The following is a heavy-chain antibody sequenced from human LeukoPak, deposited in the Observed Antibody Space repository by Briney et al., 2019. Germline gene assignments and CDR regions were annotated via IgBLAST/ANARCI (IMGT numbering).Heavy chain of an antibody. Sequence: SETLSLTCTVSGGSLSSGDYYWSWVRQPPGTGLEWIGYIYYSGSTYYNPSLKSRVTISVDTSKNQFSLKLSSVTAADTSVYYCARVGVPSEARVAATDYWGQGTLVTVSS. CDR2: IYYSGST. D-gene: IGHD2-15*01. V-gene: IGHV4-30-4*01. J-gene: IGHJ4*02. CDR3: ARVGVPSEARVAATDY. CDR1: GGSLSSGDYY.